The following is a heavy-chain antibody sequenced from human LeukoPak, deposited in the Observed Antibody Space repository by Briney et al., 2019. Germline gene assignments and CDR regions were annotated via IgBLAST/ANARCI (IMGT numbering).Heavy chain of an antibody. CDR3: AKVPPSGDY. CDR1: GFTFSGFP. V-gene: IGHV3-30-3*01. Sequence: GRSLRLSCAASGFTFSGFPMHWVRQAPGKGLEWVADISHDGTKKDYADSVKGRFTISRDNSKNTLYLQMNSLRAEDTAVYYCAKVPPSGDYWGQGTLVTVSS. CDR2: ISHDGTKK. J-gene: IGHJ4*02. D-gene: IGHD6-6*01.